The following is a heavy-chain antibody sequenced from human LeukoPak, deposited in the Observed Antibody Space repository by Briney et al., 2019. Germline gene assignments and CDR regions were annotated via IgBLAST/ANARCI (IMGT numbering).Heavy chain of an antibody. Sequence: GASVKVSCKASGYTFTGYYIHWVRQAPGQGLEWMGWINPNSGGTNYAQKFQGRVTMTRDTSISTAYMELRSLRSDDTAVYYCARDSPRIAAAGTEPFDYWGQGTLVTVSS. CDR2: INPNSGGT. J-gene: IGHJ4*02. CDR1: GYTFTGYY. V-gene: IGHV1-2*02. CDR3: ARDSPRIAAAGTEPFDY. D-gene: IGHD6-13*01.